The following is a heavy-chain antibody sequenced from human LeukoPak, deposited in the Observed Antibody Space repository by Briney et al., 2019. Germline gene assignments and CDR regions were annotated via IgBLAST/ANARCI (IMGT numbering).Heavy chain of an antibody. CDR3: ARGRDHMVRGVGRYNRFDP. CDR2: INHSGST. J-gene: IGHJ5*02. CDR1: GGSFSGYY. V-gene: IGHV4-34*01. D-gene: IGHD3-10*01. Sequence: SETLSLTCAVYGGSFSGYYWSWIRQPPGKGLEWIGEINHSGSTNYNPSLKSRVTISVDTSKNQFSLKLSSVTAADTAVYYCARGRDHMVRGVGRYNRFDPWGQGTLVTVSS.